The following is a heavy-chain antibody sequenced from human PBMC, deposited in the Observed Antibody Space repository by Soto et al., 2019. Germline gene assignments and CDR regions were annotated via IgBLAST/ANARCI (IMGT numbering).Heavy chain of an antibody. V-gene: IGHV5-51*01. J-gene: IGHJ6*02. CDR3: VRMGFSGGGYLSYYYYGMDI. CDR2: IYPGDSDT. D-gene: IGHD5-12*01. CDR1: GYKVSTWHNFTSYW. Sequence: PGESLKISCMGSGYKVSTWHNFTSYWIAWVRQMPGEGLEWMGIIYPGDSDTRYSPSFQGQVTISADKSINSVYLQWSSLKASDTAMYYCVRMGFSGGGYLSYYYYGMDIWGQGTTVTVSS.